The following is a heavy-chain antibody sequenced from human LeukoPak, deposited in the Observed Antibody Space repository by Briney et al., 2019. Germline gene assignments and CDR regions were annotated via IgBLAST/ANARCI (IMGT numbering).Heavy chain of an antibody. V-gene: IGHV3-7*01. CDR3: AGTSRIVGASTID. CDR2: IKPDGSDK. CDR1: GFTFSSYG. Sequence: GGSLRLSCAASGFTFSSYGMHWVRQAPGKGLEWVANIKPDGSDKYYVDSVKGRFTISRDNAKNSLYLQMNSLRAEDTAVYYCAGTSRIVGASTIDWGQGTLVTVSS. D-gene: IGHD1-26*01. J-gene: IGHJ4*02.